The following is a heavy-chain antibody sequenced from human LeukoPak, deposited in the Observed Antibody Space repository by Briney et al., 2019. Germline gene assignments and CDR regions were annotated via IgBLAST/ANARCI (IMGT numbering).Heavy chain of an antibody. V-gene: IGHV3-48*01. CDR1: GFTFSSYS. J-gene: IGHJ6*03. CDR2: ISSSSSTI. CDR3: ARDVRQQLAYYYYYYMDV. D-gene: IGHD6-13*01. Sequence: GGSLRLSCAASGFTFSSYSMNWVRQAPGKGLEWVSYISSSSSTIYYADSVKGRFTISRDNAKNSLYLQMNSLRAEDTAVYYCARDVRQQLAYYYYYYMDVWGKGTTVTVSS.